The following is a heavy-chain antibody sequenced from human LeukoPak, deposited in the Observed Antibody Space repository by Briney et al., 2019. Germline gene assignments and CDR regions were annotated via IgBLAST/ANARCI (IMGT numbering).Heavy chain of an antibody. Sequence: SETLSLTCTVSGGSISSYYWSWIRQPPGEGLEWIGEVIQSGSTNYNPSLESRVTISVDTSKNQFSLKLSSVTAADTAVYYCARGRGPNLDYWGQGTLVTVSS. J-gene: IGHJ4*02. CDR3: ARGRGPNLDY. V-gene: IGHV4-34*01. CDR2: VIQSGST. CDR1: GGSISSYY. D-gene: IGHD4/OR15-4a*01.